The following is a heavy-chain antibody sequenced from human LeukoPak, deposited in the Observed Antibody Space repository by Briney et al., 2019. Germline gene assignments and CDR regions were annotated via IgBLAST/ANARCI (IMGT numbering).Heavy chain of an antibody. CDR2: IWEDGTNI. D-gene: IGHD6-19*01. CDR3: ARPGYNSAWYEY. J-gene: IGHJ4*02. Sequence: GTSLRHSCAASGFTFSSYGMHWVRQAPGKGLEWVAGIWEDGTNIHYADSVKGRFTVSRDNSKNTLYLHMNNLRVEDAAVYFCARPGYNSAWYEYWGQGALVTVSS. CDR1: GFTFSSYG. V-gene: IGHV3-33*01.